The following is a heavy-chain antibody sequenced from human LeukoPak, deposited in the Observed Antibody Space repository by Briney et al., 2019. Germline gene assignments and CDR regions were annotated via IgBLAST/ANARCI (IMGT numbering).Heavy chain of an antibody. CDR2: IYYSGST. CDR3: ARGGTGFDY. V-gene: IGHV4-59*01. J-gene: IGHJ4*02. Sequence: SETLSLTCTVSGGSISSYYWSWIRQPPGKGLEWIGYIYYSGSTNYNPSLKSRVTISVDTSKSQFSLKLSSVTAAVTAVYYCARGGTGFDYWGQGTLVTVSS. D-gene: IGHD3/OR15-3a*01. CDR1: GGSISSYY.